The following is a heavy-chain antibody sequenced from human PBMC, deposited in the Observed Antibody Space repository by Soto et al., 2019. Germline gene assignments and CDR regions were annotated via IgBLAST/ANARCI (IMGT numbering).Heavy chain of an antibody. Sequence: QLQLQESGPGLVKPSETLSLTCTVSGGSISSSSYYWGCIRQPPGKGLEWIGSIYYSGSTYYNSSLQSRVTISVDTSKNQFSLKLRSVTAADTAVYYCARHFQENYGSRHFQHWGQGTLVTVSS. CDR3: ARHFQENYGSRHFQH. CDR2: IYYSGST. D-gene: IGHD3-10*01. CDR1: GGSISSSSYY. V-gene: IGHV4-39*01. J-gene: IGHJ1*01.